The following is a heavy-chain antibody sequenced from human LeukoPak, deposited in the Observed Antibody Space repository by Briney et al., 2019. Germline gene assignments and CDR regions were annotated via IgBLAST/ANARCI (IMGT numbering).Heavy chain of an antibody. D-gene: IGHD2-2*01. Sequence: SETLSLTCTVSGDSLGRSNYYWGWICQPPGKGLEWIGSIYYSGSTYYNPSLKSRVTISVDTSKNQFSLKLSSVTAADTAVYYCARPSGVVVPNYYMDVWGKGTTVTVSS. CDR2: IYYSGST. J-gene: IGHJ6*03. CDR3: ARPSGVVVPNYYMDV. V-gene: IGHV4-39*01. CDR1: GDSLGRSNYY.